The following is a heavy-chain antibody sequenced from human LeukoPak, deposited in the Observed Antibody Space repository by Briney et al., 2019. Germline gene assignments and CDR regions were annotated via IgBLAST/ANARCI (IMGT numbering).Heavy chain of an antibody. CDR1: GFTFSSYW. D-gene: IGHD1-26*01. V-gene: IGHV3-7*01. CDR2: IKQDGSEK. Sequence: GGSLRLSCAASGFTFSSYWMSWVRQAPGKGLEWVANIKQDGSEKYYVDSVKGRFTISRDNAKNSLYLQMNSLRAEDTAVYYCAREGGRVVGATIWFDPWGQGTLVTVSS. CDR3: AREGGRVVGATIWFDP. J-gene: IGHJ5*02.